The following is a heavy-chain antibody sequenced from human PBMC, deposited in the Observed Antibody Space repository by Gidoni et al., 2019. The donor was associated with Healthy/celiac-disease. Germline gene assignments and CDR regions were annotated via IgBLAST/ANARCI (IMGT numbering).Heavy chain of an antibody. CDR2: ISYDGSNK. V-gene: IGHV3-30-3*01. D-gene: IGHD2-15*01. CDR1: GFTFSSYA. CDR3: ARALCSGGSCYSRYGMDV. Sequence: QVQLVESGGGVVQPGRSLRLSCAASGFTFSSYAMHWVRQAPGKGLEWVAVISYDGSNKYYADSVKGRFTISRDNSKNTLYLQMNSLRAEDTAVYYCARALCSGGSCYSRYGMDVWGQGTTVTVSS. J-gene: IGHJ6*02.